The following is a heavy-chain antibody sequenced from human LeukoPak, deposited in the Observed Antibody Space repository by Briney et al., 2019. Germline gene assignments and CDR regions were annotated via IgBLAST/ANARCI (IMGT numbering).Heavy chain of an antibody. Sequence: PGGSLRLSCAASGFTFSSYSMNWVRQAPGKGLEWVSAISGSGGSTYYADSVKGRFTISRDNSKNTLYLQMNSLRAEDTAVYYCAKGRGLGELSYDYWGQGTLVTVSS. CDR1: GFTFSSYS. CDR3: AKGRGLGELSYDY. V-gene: IGHV3-23*01. D-gene: IGHD3-16*02. CDR2: ISGSGGST. J-gene: IGHJ4*02.